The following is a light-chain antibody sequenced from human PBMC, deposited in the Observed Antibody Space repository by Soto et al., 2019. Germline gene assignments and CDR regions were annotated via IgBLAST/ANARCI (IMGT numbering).Light chain of an antibody. J-gene: IGLJ1*01. V-gene: IGLV2-8*01. CDR1: PSDIGGYNY. CDR3: SSYAGSNNYV. CDR2: EVS. Sequence: SALTQPPPPSVAPGQSVTLSRPGTPSDIGGYNYVSWYQQHPGKAPKLMIYEVSKRPSGVPDRFSGSKSGNTASLTVSGLQAEDEADYYCSSYAGSNNYVFGSGTKVTVL.